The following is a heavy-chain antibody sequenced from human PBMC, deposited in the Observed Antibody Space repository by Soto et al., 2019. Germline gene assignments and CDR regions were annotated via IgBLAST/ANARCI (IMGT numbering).Heavy chain of an antibody. J-gene: IGHJ4*02. CDR2: ISYDGRNK. Sequence: QVQLVESGGGVVQPGRSLRLSCAASGFTFSSYAMHWVRQAPGKGLEWVAVISYDGRNKYYADSVKGRFTISRDNPKNTLYLQRNRLRAEDTAVYYCAREIERLLGYWGQGTLVTVSS. D-gene: IGHD3-3*01. CDR1: GFTFSSYA. CDR3: AREIERLLGY. V-gene: IGHV3-30*04.